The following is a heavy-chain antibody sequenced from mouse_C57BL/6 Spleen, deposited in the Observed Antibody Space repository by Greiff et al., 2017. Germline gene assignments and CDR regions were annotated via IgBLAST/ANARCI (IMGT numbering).Heavy chain of an antibody. Sequence: EVQLQQSGPELVKPGASVKISCKASGYTFTDYYMTWVKQSHGKSLEWIGDINPNNGGTSYNQKFKGKATLTVEKSSNTSYMELRSLTSEDYAVYYCALTGNWYFDVWGTGTTVTVSS. J-gene: IGHJ1*03. CDR2: INPNNGGT. V-gene: IGHV1-26*01. CDR3: ALTGNWYFDV. CDR1: GYTFTDYY. D-gene: IGHD4-1*01.